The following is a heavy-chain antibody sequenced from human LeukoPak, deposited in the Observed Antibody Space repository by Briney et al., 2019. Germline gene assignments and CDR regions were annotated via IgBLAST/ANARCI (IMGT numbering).Heavy chain of an antibody. CDR3: AKDQGGWYSGYYFDY. J-gene: IGHJ4*02. CDR2: ISSSSSTI. Sequence: AGGSLRLSCAASGFTFSSYSMNWVRQAPGKGLEWVSYISSSSSTIYYADSVKGRFTISRDNAKNSLYLQMNSLRAEDMALYYCAKDQGGWYSGYYFDYWGQGTLVTVSS. V-gene: IGHV3-48*04. D-gene: IGHD6-19*01. CDR1: GFTFSSYS.